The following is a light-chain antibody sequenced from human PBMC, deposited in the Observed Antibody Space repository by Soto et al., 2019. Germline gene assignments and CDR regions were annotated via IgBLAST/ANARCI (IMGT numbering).Light chain of an antibody. J-gene: IGKJ4*01. Sequence: EIVLTQSPGTLSLSPGERGTLSCRASQSVSSNFLAWYQQKPGQAPRLLIFDASTRATGIPDRFTGSGSGTDFTLTISRLEPEEFAVYYCQQRSTWPLTFGGGTKVEIK. V-gene: IGKV3D-20*02. CDR2: DAS. CDR3: QQRSTWPLT. CDR1: QSVSSNF.